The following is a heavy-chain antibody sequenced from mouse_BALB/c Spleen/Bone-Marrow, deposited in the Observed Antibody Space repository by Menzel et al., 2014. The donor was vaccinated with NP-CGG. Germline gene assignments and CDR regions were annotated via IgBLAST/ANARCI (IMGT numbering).Heavy chain of an antibody. CDR1: GYTFSNYW. J-gene: IGHJ2*01. CDR3: ARASVVPYYFDF. V-gene: IGHV1-9*01. Sequence: VHLQQSGAELMKPGASVKISCKATGYTFSNYWIDWVKQRPGHGLEWIGEILPGSGTANYNEKFKGKATFTAGTSSNTAYMQLSSLTSEDSALYYCARASVVPYYFDFWGQGTTLTVSS. D-gene: IGHD1-1*01. CDR2: ILPGSGTA.